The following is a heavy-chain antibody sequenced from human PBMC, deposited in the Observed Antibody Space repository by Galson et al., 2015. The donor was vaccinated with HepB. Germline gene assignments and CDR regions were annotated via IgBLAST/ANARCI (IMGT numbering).Heavy chain of an antibody. CDR2: IWYDGSNK. CDR1: GFTFSSYG. CDR3: ARDQYYYDSSGYYPGENWFDP. Sequence: SLRLSCAASGFTFSSYGMHWVRQAPGKGLEWVAVIWYDGSNKYYADSVKGRFTISRDNSKNTLYLQMNSLRAEDTAVYYCARDQYYYDSSGYYPGENWFDPWGQGTLVTVSS. D-gene: IGHD3-22*01. J-gene: IGHJ5*02. V-gene: IGHV3-33*01.